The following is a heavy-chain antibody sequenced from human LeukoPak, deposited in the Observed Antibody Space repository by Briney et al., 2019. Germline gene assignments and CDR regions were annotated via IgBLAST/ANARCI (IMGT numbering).Heavy chain of an antibody. D-gene: IGHD2-21*02. CDR1: GFAFNTYA. Sequence: PGGSLRLSCAASGFAFNTYAMSWIRQAPGKGLQWVSGISGSDDRTYYTDSVKGRFTISRDNSKNTLYLQINSLTAEDTAIYYCAKPSGDYDYFDYWGQGTLVTVSS. CDR3: AKPSGDYDYFDY. V-gene: IGHV3-23*01. CDR2: ISGSDDRT. J-gene: IGHJ4*02.